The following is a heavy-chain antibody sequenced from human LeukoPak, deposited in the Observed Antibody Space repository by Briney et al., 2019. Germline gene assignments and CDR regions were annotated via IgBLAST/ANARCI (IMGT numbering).Heavy chain of an antibody. CDR3: ARAEGYCSSTSCFSAYYYYYMDV. CDR1: GYTFTSYG. CDR2: ISAYNGNT. Sequence: ASVKVSCKASGYTFTSYGISWVRQAPGQGLEWMGWISAYNGNTNYAQKLQGRVTMTTDTSTSTAYMELRSLRSDDTAVYYCARAEGYCSSTSCFSAYYYYYMDVWGKGTTVTVSS. D-gene: IGHD2-2*01. J-gene: IGHJ6*03. V-gene: IGHV1-18*01.